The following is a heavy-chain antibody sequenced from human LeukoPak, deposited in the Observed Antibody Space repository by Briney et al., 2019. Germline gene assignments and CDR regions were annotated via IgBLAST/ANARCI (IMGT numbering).Heavy chain of an antibody. V-gene: IGHV3-9*03. J-gene: IGHJ3*02. CDR2: ISWNTGGI. CDR3: AKDEFVASAFTGAFDI. Sequence: VRSLRLSCAASGFAFDNYAMHWVRQAPGKGLEWVSGISWNTGGIGYADSVKGRFTISRDNAKNSLYLQMNSLRAEDMALYYCAKDEFVASAFTGAFDIWGQGTMVTVSS. CDR1: GFAFDNYA. D-gene: IGHD2-8*02.